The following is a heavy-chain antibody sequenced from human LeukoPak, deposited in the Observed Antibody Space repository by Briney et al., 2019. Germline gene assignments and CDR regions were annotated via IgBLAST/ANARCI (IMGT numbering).Heavy chain of an antibody. CDR3: TRLSLGGWYPSC. Sequence: PGRSLRLSCTASGFTFGDYAMSWVRQAPGKGLEWVGFIRSKGYGGTTEYVASVKGRFTISRDDSKSIAYLQMNSLKTEDTAVYYCTRLSLGGWYPSCWGQGTLVTVSS. J-gene: IGHJ4*02. D-gene: IGHD6-19*01. CDR1: GFTFGDYA. V-gene: IGHV3-49*04. CDR2: IRSKGYGGTT.